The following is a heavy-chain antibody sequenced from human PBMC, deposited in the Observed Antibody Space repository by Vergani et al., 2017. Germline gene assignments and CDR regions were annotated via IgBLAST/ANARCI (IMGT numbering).Heavy chain of an antibody. D-gene: IGHD2-2*01. CDR1: GFTFSSYG. Sequence: QVQLVESGGGVVQPGRFLRLSCAASGFTFSSYGMHWVRQAPGKGLEWVAVIWYDGSNKYHADSVKGRFTISRDNAKNSLYLQMNSLSAGDPAVYYCARPQPVFDIWGQGTMVTVSS. CDR2: IWYDGSNK. J-gene: IGHJ3*02. CDR3: ARPQPVFDI. V-gene: IGHV3-33*03.